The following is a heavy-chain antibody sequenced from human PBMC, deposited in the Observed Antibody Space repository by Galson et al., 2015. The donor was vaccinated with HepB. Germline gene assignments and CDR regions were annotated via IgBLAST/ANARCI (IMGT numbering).Heavy chain of an antibody. D-gene: IGHD3-3*01. V-gene: IGHV7-4-1*02. CDR2: INTNTGNP. CDR1: GYTFTSYA. Sequence: SVKVSCKASGYTFTSYAMNWVRQAPGQGLEWMGWINTNTGNPTYAQGFTGRFVFSLDTSVSTAYLQISSLKAEDTAVYYCASLTPYDFWSGDYFDYWGQGTLVTVSS. CDR3: ASLTPYDFWSGDYFDY. J-gene: IGHJ4*02.